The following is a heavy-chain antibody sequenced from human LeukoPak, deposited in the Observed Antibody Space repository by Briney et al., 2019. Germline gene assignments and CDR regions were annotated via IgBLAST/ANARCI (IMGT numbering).Heavy chain of an antibody. CDR2: ISSSSSYI. CDR1: GFTFSSYS. V-gene: IGHV3-21*01. Sequence: KPGGSLRLSCAASGFTFSSYSMNWVRQAPGKGLEWVSSISSSSSYIYYADSVKGRFTISRDNAKNSLYLQMNSLRAEDTAVYYCARDSLYGSGSYYNVVYWGQGTLVTVSS. J-gene: IGHJ4*02. D-gene: IGHD3-10*01. CDR3: ARDSLYGSGSYYNVVY.